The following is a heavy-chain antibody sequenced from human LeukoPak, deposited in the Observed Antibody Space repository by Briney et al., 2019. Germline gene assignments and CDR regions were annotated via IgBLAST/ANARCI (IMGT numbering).Heavy chain of an antibody. CDR1: GGSFSGYY. CDR2: INHSGST. D-gene: IGHD1-26*01. J-gene: IGHJ5*02. CDR3: ARPRLVRSYYWFDP. V-gene: IGHV4-34*01. Sequence: SETLSLTCAVYGGSFSGYYWSWIRQPPGKGLEWIGEINHSGSTNYNPSLKSRVTISVDTSKNQFSLELSSVTAADMAVYYCARPRLVRSYYWFDPWGQGTLVTVSS.